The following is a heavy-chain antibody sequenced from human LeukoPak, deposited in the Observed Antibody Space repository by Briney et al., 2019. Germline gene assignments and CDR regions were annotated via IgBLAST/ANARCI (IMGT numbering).Heavy chain of an antibody. J-gene: IGHJ4*02. D-gene: IGHD5-12*01. Sequence: GGSLILSCSASGFTFSSYAMHWVRQAPAKGLEWVAVISYDGSNKYYADSVKDRFTISSDNSKNTLYLPMNRMRAEDTAVYYCPQAGGYAYIFDYWGQGTLVTVSS. CDR3: PQAGGYAYIFDY. CDR1: GFTFSSYA. CDR2: ISYDGSNK. V-gene: IGHV3-30-3*01.